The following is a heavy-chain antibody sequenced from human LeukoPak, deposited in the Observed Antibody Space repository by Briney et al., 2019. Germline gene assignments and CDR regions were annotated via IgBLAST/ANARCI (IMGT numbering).Heavy chain of an antibody. Sequence: LSLTCTVSGGSISSSSYYWGWIRQPPGKGLEWISHISRGGENIYYADSVKGRFTISRDNAKNSLYLQMNSLRAEDTAVYYCVGGQQMVHWGQGILVTVSS. CDR1: GGSISSSSYY. J-gene: IGHJ4*02. CDR3: VGGQQMVH. CDR2: ISRGGENI. V-gene: IGHV3-11*01. D-gene: IGHD6-13*01.